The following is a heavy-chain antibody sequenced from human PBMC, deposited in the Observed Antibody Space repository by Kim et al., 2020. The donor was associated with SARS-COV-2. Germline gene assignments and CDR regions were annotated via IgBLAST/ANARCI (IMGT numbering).Heavy chain of an antibody. Sequence: TSYAQKLQGRVTMTTDTATAAAYMELRGLRADDTAVYYCARGTMTTEFDYWGQGTLVTVSS. CDR2: T. CDR3: ARGTMTTEFDY. D-gene: IGHD4-17*01. J-gene: IGHJ4*02. V-gene: IGHV1-18*01.